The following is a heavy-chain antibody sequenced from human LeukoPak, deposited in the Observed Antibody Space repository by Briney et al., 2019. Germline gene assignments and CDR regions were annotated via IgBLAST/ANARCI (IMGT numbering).Heavy chain of an antibody. CDR3: ARVARGGSGYGMDV. D-gene: IGHD1-26*01. Sequence: GGSLRLSCAASGFTFSSYDMHWVRQATGKGLEWVSAIGTAGDTYYPGSVKGRFTISRENAKNSLYLQMNSLRAGDTAVYYCARVARGGSGYGMDVWGQGTTVTVSS. CDR2: IGTAGDT. V-gene: IGHV3-13*01. J-gene: IGHJ6*02. CDR1: GFTFSSYD.